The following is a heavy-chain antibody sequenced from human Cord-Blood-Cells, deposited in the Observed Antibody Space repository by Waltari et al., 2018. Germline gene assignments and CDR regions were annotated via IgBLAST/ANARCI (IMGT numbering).Heavy chain of an antibody. CDR1: GYTSTDFS. J-gene: IGHJ4*02. Sequence: QVQLVQSGAEVKQSGASAQVSCKVSGYTSTDFSMPWVRQAPGKGLEWMGGFDPEDGETIYAQKFQGRVTMTEDTSTDTAYMELSSLRSEDTAVYYCATHGYSSSNYWGQGTLVTVSS. CDR3: ATHGYSSSNY. CDR2: FDPEDGET. D-gene: IGHD6-6*01. V-gene: IGHV1-24*01.